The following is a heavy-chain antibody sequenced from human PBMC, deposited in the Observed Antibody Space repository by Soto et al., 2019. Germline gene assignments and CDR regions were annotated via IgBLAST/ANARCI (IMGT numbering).Heavy chain of an antibody. J-gene: IGHJ2*01. CDR2: VTWNSVAT. Sequence: GGSLRLSCTASGFIFDNHAMHLVRQAPGKGLEWVAGVTWNSVATGYADSVKGRFTISRDKAKNSLYLQMNSLSAEDTAVYFCVKEGGMKYFDFWGRGTVVTVSS. CDR1: GFIFDNHA. D-gene: IGHD3-16*01. V-gene: IGHV3-9*01. CDR3: VKEGGMKYFDF.